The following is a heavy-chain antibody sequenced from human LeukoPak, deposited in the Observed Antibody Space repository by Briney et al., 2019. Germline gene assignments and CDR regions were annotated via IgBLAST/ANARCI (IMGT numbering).Heavy chain of an antibody. Sequence: AASVKVSCKVSGYTLTELSMHWVRQAPGKGLDWMGGFDPEDGETIYVQKFQGRVTMTEDTSADTAYMELSSLRSEDTAVYYCATLSSGWSYAMLNFDNWGQGTLVTVSS. J-gene: IGHJ4*02. CDR2: FDPEDGET. CDR1: GYTLTELS. CDR3: ATLSSGWSYAMLNFDN. D-gene: IGHD6-19*01. V-gene: IGHV1-24*01.